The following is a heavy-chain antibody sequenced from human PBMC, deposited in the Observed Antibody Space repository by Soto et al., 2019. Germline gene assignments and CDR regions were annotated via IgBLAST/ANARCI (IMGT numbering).Heavy chain of an antibody. CDR3: AHSVVAGLGYYFDY. CDR2: IYWEDDK. D-gene: IGHD6-19*01. J-gene: IGHJ4*02. CDR1: GFSLSSTRVA. Sequence: QITLKESGPTLVKPTQTLTLTCTFSGFSLSSTRVAVGWIRQPPGKALEWLALIYWEDDKRYSPFLKSRLTITKDTSNNQVVLTMTNMDPVDTATYYCAHSVVAGLGYYFDYWGQGTLVTVSS. V-gene: IGHV2-5*02.